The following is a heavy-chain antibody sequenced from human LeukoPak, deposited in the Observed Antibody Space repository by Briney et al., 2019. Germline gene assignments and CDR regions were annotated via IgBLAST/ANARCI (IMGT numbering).Heavy chain of an antibody. CDR1: GFTFSSYA. J-gene: IGHJ5*02. CDR3: AKYAVAGTGNWFDP. V-gene: IGHV3-23*01. D-gene: IGHD6-19*01. Sequence: GGSLRLSCEASGFTFSSYAMSWVRQAPGQGLEWVSSINGGGATTYYADSVKGRFTISRDKSKNTLHLQMNSLRDEDTAVYYCAKYAVAGTGNWFDPWGQGTLVTVSS. CDR2: INGGGATT.